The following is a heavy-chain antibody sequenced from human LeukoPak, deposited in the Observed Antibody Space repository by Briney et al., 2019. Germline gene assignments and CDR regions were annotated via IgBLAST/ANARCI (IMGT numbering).Heavy chain of an antibody. CDR1: GFTFSSYW. V-gene: IGHV3-7*01. Sequence: PGGSLRLSCAASGFTFSSYWMSWVRQAPGKGLEWVANIKEDGSEKYYVDSVKGRFTISRDNAKNSLYLQMNSLRAEDTAVYYCAKDIWQILLWGGTFDYWGQGTLVTVSS. CDR3: AKDIWQILLWGGTFDY. D-gene: IGHD2-15*01. CDR2: IKEDGSEK. J-gene: IGHJ4*02.